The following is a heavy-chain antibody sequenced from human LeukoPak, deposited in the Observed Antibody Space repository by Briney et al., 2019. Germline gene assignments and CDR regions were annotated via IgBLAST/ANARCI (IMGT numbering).Heavy chain of an antibody. J-gene: IGHJ4*02. V-gene: IGHV1-2*02. CDR1: GYTFTGYY. CDR2: INPNSGGT. CDR3: ARNDILTADDY. D-gene: IGHD3-9*01. Sequence: ASVKVSCKASGYTFTGYYMHWVRQAPGQGLEWMGWINPNSGGTNYAQRFQGRVTMTRDTSITTAYMELDRLTSDDTAVYYCARNDILTADDYWGQGTLVTVSS.